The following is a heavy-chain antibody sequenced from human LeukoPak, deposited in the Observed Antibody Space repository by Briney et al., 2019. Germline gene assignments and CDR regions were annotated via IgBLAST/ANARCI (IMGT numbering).Heavy chain of an antibody. D-gene: IGHD3-22*01. CDR1: GYTFTSYG. J-gene: IGHJ4*02. CDR3: ARGTQYYYDSSGYPGGY. Sequence: ASVKVSCKASGYTFTSYGISWVRQAPGQGPEWMGWISAYNGNTNYAQKLQGRVTMTTDTSTSTAYMELRSLRSDDTAVYYCARGTQYYYDSSGYPGGYWGQGTLVTVSS. CDR2: ISAYNGNT. V-gene: IGHV1-18*01.